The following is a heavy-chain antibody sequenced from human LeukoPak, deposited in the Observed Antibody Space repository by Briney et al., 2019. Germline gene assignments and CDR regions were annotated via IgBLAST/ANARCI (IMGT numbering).Heavy chain of an antibody. V-gene: IGHV3-23*01. Sequence: GGSLRLSCAASGFTFSSHAMSWVRQAPGEGLEWVSAVSGSGDNTYYADSVKGRFTISRDNSTNTLYLHMSSLRAEDTAVYYCACTAYYYYYLDVWGKGTTVTVSS. J-gene: IGHJ6*03. CDR1: GFTFSSHA. CDR2: VSGSGDNT. D-gene: IGHD5-18*01. CDR3: ACTAYYYYYLDV.